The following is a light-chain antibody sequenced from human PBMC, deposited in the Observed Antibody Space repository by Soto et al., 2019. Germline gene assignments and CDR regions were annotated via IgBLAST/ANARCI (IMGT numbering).Light chain of an antibody. Sequence: EVVLTQSPGTLSLSPGERATLSCRASQGVTTAYLAWYQHKPGQAPRLLIYGASNSATGIPDRFSGSGSGTDFTLTISRLEPEDFAVYSCQQYGASPIFTFGPGTKVDLK. CDR3: QQYGASPIFT. V-gene: IGKV3-20*01. J-gene: IGKJ3*01. CDR2: GAS. CDR1: QGVTTAY.